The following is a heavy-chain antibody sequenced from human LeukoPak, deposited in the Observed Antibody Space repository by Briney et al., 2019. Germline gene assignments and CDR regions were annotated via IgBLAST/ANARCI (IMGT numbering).Heavy chain of an antibody. J-gene: IGHJ5*02. D-gene: IGHD3-9*01. CDR3: ARDRVSTGYYNPVPFDP. CDR1: GGSFSGYY. V-gene: IGHV4-34*01. Sequence: PSETLSLTCAVYGGSFSGYYWSWIRQPPGKGLEWIGEINHSGSTNYNPSLKSRVTISVDTSKNQFSLKLSSVTAADTAVYYCARDRVSTGYYNPVPFDPWGQGTLVTVSS. CDR2: INHSGST.